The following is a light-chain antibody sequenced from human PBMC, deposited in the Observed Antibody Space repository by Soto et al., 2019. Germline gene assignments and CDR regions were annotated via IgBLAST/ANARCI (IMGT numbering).Light chain of an antibody. Sequence: EMGWTRPPGPWTFPPGERATPSGRPSQSFAAKNLAWYRKGPGQAPRLLIYAAASRAAGVPDRFSGSGSGTDFTLTITRLGPEDFAVYFCQQYGTSPLTFGGGTKVEI. J-gene: IGKJ4*01. CDR1: QSFAAKN. CDR3: QQYGTSPLT. V-gene: IGKV3-20*01. CDR2: AAA.